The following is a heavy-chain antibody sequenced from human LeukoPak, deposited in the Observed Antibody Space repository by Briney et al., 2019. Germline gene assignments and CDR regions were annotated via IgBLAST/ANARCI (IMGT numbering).Heavy chain of an antibody. J-gene: IGHJ4*02. V-gene: IGHV1-2*02. CDR3: ARDASVVVGPATWEDY. CDR1: GYTLTGYY. D-gene: IGHD2-2*01. Sequence: ASVKFSCKASGYTLTGYYMHWVRRAPGQGLEWMGWINPIIGGTKYAKKFQGRVTMTRDTSISTAYMELSRLRSDDTAVYYCARDASVVVGPATWEDYWGQGTLVTVSS. CDR2: INPIIGGT.